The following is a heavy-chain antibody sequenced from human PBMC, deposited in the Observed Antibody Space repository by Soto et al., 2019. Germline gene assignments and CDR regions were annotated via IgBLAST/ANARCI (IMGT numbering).Heavy chain of an antibody. Sequence: SQTLSLTCPISGDSVASNSAAWNWIRQSPSRGLEWLGRTYYRSKWYNDYAVSVKSRITINPDTSKNQFSLQLNSVTPEDTAVYYCARVNWNLGYYGMDVWGQGTTVTVSS. CDR3: ARVNWNLGYYGMDV. CDR1: GDSVASNSAA. D-gene: IGHD1-7*01. J-gene: IGHJ6*02. V-gene: IGHV6-1*01. CDR2: TYYRSKWYN.